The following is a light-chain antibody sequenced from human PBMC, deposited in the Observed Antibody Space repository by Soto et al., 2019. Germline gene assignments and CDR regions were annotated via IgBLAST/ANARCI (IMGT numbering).Light chain of an antibody. CDR2: GAS. CDR1: QSVDSN. J-gene: IGKJ5*01. CDR3: QQYSNWPPIT. V-gene: IGKV3-15*01. Sequence: EIVLTQSPGTLSLSPGERASLSCRASQSVDSNLAWYQQKPGQTPRLLMYGASTRATGIPARFSGSGSGTEFTLTISSLQSEDFAVYYCQQYSNWPPITFGQGTRLEIK.